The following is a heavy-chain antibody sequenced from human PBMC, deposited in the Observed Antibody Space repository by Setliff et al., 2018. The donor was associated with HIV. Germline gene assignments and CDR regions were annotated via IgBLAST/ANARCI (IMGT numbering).Heavy chain of an antibody. V-gene: IGHV4-34*01. D-gene: IGHD3-3*01. J-gene: IGHJ4*02. CDR2: INHSGSI. Sequence: SETLSLTCAVYGGSFSPFFWNWIRQPPGKGLEWIGEINHSGSINYSPSLTSRLTMSVDTSKNQVSLKLSAVTAADTAIYYCVRGANFYTPRKRIFDYWGRGMSVTVSS. CDR1: GGSFSPFF. CDR3: VRGANFYTPRKRIFDY.